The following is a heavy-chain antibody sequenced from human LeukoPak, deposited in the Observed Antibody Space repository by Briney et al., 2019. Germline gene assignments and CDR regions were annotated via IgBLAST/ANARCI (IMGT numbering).Heavy chain of an antibody. J-gene: IGHJ4*02. CDR2: ISYDGSNK. CDR3: ARETPYCSSTSCYKDY. V-gene: IGHV3-30-3*01. Sequence: GGSLRLSCAASGFTFSSYAMHWVRQAPGKGLEWVAVISYDGSNKYYADSVKGRFTISRDNSKNTLYLQMNSLRAEDTAVYYCARETPYCSSTSCYKDYWGQGTLVTVSS. D-gene: IGHD2-2*02. CDR1: GFTFSSYA.